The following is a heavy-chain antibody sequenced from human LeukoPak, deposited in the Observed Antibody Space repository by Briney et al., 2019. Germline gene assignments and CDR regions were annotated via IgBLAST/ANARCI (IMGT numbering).Heavy chain of an antibody. J-gene: IGHJ3*02. CDR1: GYTFTSYA. CDR2: INAGNGNT. Sequence: ASVKVSCKASGYTFTSYAMHWVRQAPGQRLEWMGWINAGNGNTKYSQKFQGRVTITRDTSVSTAYMELSSLRSEDTAVYYCARHITMPLWAFDIWGQGTMVTVSS. V-gene: IGHV1-3*01. D-gene: IGHD3-10*01. CDR3: ARHITMPLWAFDI.